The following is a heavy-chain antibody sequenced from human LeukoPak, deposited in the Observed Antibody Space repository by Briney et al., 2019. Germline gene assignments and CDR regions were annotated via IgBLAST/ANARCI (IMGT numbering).Heavy chain of an antibody. V-gene: IGHV4-31*03. J-gene: IGHJ4*02. CDR2: IYYSGST. CDR1: GGSISSGGYY. Sequence: PSETLSLTCTVSGGSISSGGYYWSWIHQHPGKGLEWIGYIYYSGSTYYNPSLKSRVTISVDTSKNQFSLKLSSVTAADTAVYYCARASDILTGYQSYYFDYWGQGTLVTVSS. CDR3: ARASDILTGYQSYYFDY. D-gene: IGHD3-9*01.